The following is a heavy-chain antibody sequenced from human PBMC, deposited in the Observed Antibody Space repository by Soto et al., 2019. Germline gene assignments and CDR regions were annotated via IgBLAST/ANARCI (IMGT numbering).Heavy chain of an antibody. Sequence: PGGSLRLSCAASGFTFSSYAMHWVRQAPGKGLEWVAVISYDGSNKYCADSVKGRFTISRDNSKNTLYLQMNSLRAEDTAVYYCAGDSGYSYGLFDYWGQGT. V-gene: IGHV3-30-3*01. J-gene: IGHJ4*02. CDR1: GFTFSSYA. CDR2: ISYDGSNK. D-gene: IGHD5-18*01. CDR3: AGDSGYSYGLFDY.